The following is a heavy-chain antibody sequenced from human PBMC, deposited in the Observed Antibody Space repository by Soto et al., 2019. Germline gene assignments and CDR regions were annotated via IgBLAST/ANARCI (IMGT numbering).Heavy chain of an antibody. J-gene: IGHJ4*02. D-gene: IGHD7-27*01. CDR2: ITGSGDAT. CDR1: GFTFSSYT. Sequence: EVQLLESGGGLVQPGGSLRLSCAASGFTFSSYTMTWVRQAPGKGLEWVSAITGSGDATSYADSVRGRFTISRDNSKNTLYLERNTMRVEDSGVYYCANLTGPALGYFHYWGQGTLVPVSS. V-gene: IGHV3-23*01. CDR3: ANLTGPALGYFHY.